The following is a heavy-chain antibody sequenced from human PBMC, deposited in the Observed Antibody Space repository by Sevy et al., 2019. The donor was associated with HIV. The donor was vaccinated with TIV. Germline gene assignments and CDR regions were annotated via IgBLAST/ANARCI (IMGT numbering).Heavy chain of an antibody. D-gene: IGHD3-22*01. Sequence: GGSLRLSCAASGFTFSSYSMNWVRQAPGKGLEWVSSISSSSYIYQADSVKGRFTISRDNTKNSLYLQMNSLRAEDTALYYCARVGDSSGYYFDYWGQGTLVTVSS. CDR2: ISSSSYI. V-gene: IGHV3-21*01. CDR3: ARVGDSSGYYFDY. CDR1: GFTFSSYS. J-gene: IGHJ4*02.